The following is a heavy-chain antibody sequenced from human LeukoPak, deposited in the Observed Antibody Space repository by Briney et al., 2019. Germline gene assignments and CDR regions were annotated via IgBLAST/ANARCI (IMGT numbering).Heavy chain of an antibody. CDR3: AREAQHNSGWGL. Sequence: SETLSLTCAVYGGSFSGYYWSWIRQPPGKGLEWSGEINHSGTTNHNPSLKRRGTISVDTSKNQFSLKVSSVTAADTAVYYCAREAQHNSGWGLWGRGTLVT. D-gene: IGHD6-19*01. CDR2: INHSGTT. V-gene: IGHV4-34*01. J-gene: IGHJ2*01. CDR1: GGSFSGYY.